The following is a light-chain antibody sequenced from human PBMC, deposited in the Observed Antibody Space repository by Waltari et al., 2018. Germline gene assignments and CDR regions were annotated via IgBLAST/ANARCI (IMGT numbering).Light chain of an antibody. V-gene: IGKV1-39*01. CDR2: DAS. Sequence: DIQMTQSPSSLSASVGGRISITCRASQSIANFLNWYQQKPGKAPDRLIYDASYLFRWVSPRCSGSGSGTDFTLTIDSLQPEDFATDYCEQSYSVPRGGFAFGPGTKVDIK. CDR1: QSIANF. CDR3: EQSYSVPRGGFA. J-gene: IGKJ3*01.